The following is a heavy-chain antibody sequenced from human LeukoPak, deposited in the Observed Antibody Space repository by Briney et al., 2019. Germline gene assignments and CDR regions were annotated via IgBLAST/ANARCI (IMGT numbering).Heavy chain of an antibody. Sequence: SETLSLTCTVSGGSISSSSYSWGWIRQPPGKGLEWIGSIYYSGSTYYNPSLKSRVTISVDTSKNQFSLKLSSVTAADTAVYYCASPLSGSWYDYWGQGTLVTVSS. V-gene: IGHV4-39*01. CDR3: ASPLSGSWYDY. CDR2: IYYSGST. D-gene: IGHD6-13*01. J-gene: IGHJ4*02. CDR1: GGSISSSSYS.